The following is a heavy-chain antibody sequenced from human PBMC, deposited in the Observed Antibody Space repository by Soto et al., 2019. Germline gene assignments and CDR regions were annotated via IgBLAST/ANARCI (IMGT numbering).Heavy chain of an antibody. CDR1: GGSISSGGYY. J-gene: IGHJ5*02. CDR3: AGNYCSSTSCYRAIRGGWFDP. V-gene: IGHV4-31*03. D-gene: IGHD2-2*01. Sequence: SETLSLTCTVSGGSISSGGYYWSWIRQHPGKGLEWIGYIYYSGSTYYNPSLKSRVTISVDTSKSQFSLKMSSVTAADTAVYYCAGNYCSSTSCYRAIRGGWFDPWGQGTLVTVSS. CDR2: IYYSGST.